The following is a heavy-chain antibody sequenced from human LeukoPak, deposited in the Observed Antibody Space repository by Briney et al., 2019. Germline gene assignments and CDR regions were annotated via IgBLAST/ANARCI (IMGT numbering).Heavy chain of an antibody. CDR1: GGSISSSSYY. CDR2: IYYSGST. J-gene: IGHJ4*02. CDR3: ARDLYCSGGSCYFVFDY. D-gene: IGHD2-15*01. Sequence: SETLSLTCTVSGGSISSSSYYRGWIRQPPGEGLEWIGSIYYSGSTYYNPSLKSRVTISVDTSKNQFSLKLSSVTAADTAVYYCARDLYCSGGSCYFVFDYWGQGTLVTVSS. V-gene: IGHV4-39*07.